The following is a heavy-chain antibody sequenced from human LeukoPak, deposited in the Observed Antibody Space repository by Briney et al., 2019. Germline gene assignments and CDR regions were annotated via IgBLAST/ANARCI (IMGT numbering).Heavy chain of an antibody. J-gene: IGHJ6*02. CDR3: ARIRDRILSGSYYISSYYYYGMDV. Sequence: ASVKVSCKASGYTFTGYYMHWVRQAPGQGLEWMGRINPNSGGTNYARKFQGRVTMTRDTSISTAYMELSRLRSDDTAVYYCARIRDRILSGSYYISSYYYYGMDVWGQGTTVTVSS. CDR1: GYTFTGYY. V-gene: IGHV1-2*06. CDR2: INPNSGGT. D-gene: IGHD1-26*01.